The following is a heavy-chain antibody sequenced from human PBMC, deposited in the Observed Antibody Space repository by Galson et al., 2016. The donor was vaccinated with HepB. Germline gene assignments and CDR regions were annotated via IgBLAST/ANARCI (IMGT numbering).Heavy chain of an antibody. J-gene: IGHJ4*02. D-gene: IGHD6-19*01. Sequence: SLRLSCAASGFTFSSHAMSRVRQAPGKGLEWVSAITGSGGSAYYADSVKGRFTFSRDNSKNTLYLQMNSLRAEDTAVYYCAKRSMSAVAGSFDFWGQGTQVTVSS. CDR2: ITGSGGSA. V-gene: IGHV3-23*01. CDR1: GFTFSSHA. CDR3: AKRSMSAVAGSFDF.